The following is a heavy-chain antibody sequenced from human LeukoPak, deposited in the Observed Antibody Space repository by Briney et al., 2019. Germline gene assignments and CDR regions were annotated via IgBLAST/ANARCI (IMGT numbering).Heavy chain of an antibody. Sequence: GGSLRLSCAASGFTFSSYAMSWVRQAPGKGLEWVSAISGSGGSTYFADSVKGRFTISRDNSKNTPYLQMNSLRAEDTAVYYCAKDRGSGSFYLYYYYGMDVWGQGTTVTVSS. CDR1: GFTFSSYA. CDR3: AKDRGSGSFYLYYYYGMDV. CDR2: ISGSGGST. D-gene: IGHD3-10*01. J-gene: IGHJ6*02. V-gene: IGHV3-23*01.